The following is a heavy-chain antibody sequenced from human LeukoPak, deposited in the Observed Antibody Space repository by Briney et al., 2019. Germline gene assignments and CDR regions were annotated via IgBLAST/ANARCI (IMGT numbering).Heavy chain of an antibody. CDR2: MSYSGNS. V-gene: IGHV4-59*01. CDR3: ARRACSGISCPNDY. D-gene: IGHD2-15*01. CDR1: GDSISNNY. Sequence: PSETLSLTRTVSGDSISNNYWSWIRQPPGMGLEWIGYMSYSGNSNYNPSLKSRVTISVDSSKNQFSLNLSSVTAADTAVYYCARRACSGISCPNDYWGQGTLVTVST. J-gene: IGHJ4*02.